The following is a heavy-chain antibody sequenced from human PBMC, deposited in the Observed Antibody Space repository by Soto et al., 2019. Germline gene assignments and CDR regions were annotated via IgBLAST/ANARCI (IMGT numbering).Heavy chain of an antibody. Sequence: SETLSLTCTVSGGSISSYYWSWIRQPPGKGLKWIGYIYYSGSTNYNPSLKSRVTISVDTSKNQFSLKLSSATAPDTAVYYRARGKYRSSQAPFDYWGQGTLVTVSS. J-gene: IGHJ4*02. CDR1: GGSISSYY. CDR2: IYYSGST. D-gene: IGHD6-6*01. CDR3: ARGKYRSSQAPFDY. V-gene: IGHV4-59*01.